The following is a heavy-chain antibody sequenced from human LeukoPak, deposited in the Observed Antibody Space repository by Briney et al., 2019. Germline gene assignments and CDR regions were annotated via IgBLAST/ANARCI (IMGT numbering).Heavy chain of an antibody. Sequence: SETLSLTCAVYGGSFIDYYWSWIRHLPGKGLEWIGEIHHRAGANYNPSLWGRVTISADTSKNQFSLHLTSVTAADTATFYCARGPVRDDGLTGISYYFGLDVWGHGTTVTVSS. V-gene: IGHV4-34*01. D-gene: IGHD2-21*02. CDR2: IHHRAGA. CDR3: ARGPVRDDGLTGISYYFGLDV. J-gene: IGHJ6*02. CDR1: GGSFIDYY.